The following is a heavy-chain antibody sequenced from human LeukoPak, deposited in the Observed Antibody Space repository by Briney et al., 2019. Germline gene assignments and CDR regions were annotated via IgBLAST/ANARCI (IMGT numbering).Heavy chain of an antibody. D-gene: IGHD2-15*01. CDR1: GFTFSSYA. Sequence: GGSLRLSCAASGFTFSSYAMSWVRQASGKGLEWVSAISGSGGSTYYADPVKGRFTISRDNSKNTLYLQMNGLRAEDTAVYYCAKQLGYCSAGSCYFDYWGQGTLVTVSS. J-gene: IGHJ4*02. V-gene: IGHV3-23*01. CDR3: AKQLGYCSAGSCYFDY. CDR2: ISGSGGST.